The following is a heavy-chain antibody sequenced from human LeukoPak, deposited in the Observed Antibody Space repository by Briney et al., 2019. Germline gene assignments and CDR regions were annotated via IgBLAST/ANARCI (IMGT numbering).Heavy chain of an antibody. D-gene: IGHD3-9*01. CDR1: GVSFSGYY. V-gene: IGHV4-34*01. CDR3: ARNVGRRYFDWLLSPYYFDY. J-gene: IGHJ4*02. CDR2: INHMGST. Sequence: PSETLSLTCAVYGVSFSGYYWSWIRQPPGKGLEWIGEINHMGSTNYNPSLKSRVTISVDTSKNQFSLKLSSVTAADTAVYYCARNVGRRYFDWLLSPYYFDYWGQGTLVTVSS.